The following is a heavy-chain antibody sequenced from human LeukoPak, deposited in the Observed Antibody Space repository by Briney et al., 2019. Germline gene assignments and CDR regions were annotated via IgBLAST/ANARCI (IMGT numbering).Heavy chain of an antibody. V-gene: IGHV3-23*01. J-gene: IGHJ4*02. Sequence: GGSLRLSCAASGFTFSSYAMSWVRQAPGKGLEWVSAISGSGGSTYDADSVKGRFTISRDNSKNTLYLQMNSLRAEDTAVYYCAKGDFYTAMVSTQFDYWGQGTLVTVSS. CDR2: ISGSGGST. CDR1: GFTFSSYA. CDR3: AKGDFYTAMVSTQFDY. D-gene: IGHD5-18*01.